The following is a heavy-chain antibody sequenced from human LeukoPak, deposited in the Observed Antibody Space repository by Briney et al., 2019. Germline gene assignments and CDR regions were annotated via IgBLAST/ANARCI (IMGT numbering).Heavy chain of an antibody. Sequence: QPGRSLRLSCAASGFTFNTYGMHWVRQAPGTGLEWVAVISSDGGNENYADSVKGRFSISRDNSENTLYLQMNSLRTEDTALYYCAKEITDSGRYYVYFHHWGQGTLVTVSS. D-gene: IGHD1-26*01. J-gene: IGHJ1*01. CDR3: AKEITDSGRYYVYFHH. CDR1: GFTFNTYG. CDR2: ISSDGGNE. V-gene: IGHV3-30*18.